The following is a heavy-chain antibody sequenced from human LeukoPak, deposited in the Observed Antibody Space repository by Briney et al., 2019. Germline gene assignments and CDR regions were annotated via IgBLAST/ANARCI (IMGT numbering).Heavy chain of an antibody. Sequence: PSETLSLTCTVSGGSISSYYWSWIRQPPGKGLEWIGYIYYSGSTNYNPSLESRVTISVDTSKNQFSLKLSSVTAADTAVYYCARRGSSSSEDYWGQGTLVTVSS. CDR2: IYYSGST. J-gene: IGHJ4*02. CDR1: GGSISSYY. D-gene: IGHD6-6*01. CDR3: ARRGSSSSEDY. V-gene: IGHV4-59*08.